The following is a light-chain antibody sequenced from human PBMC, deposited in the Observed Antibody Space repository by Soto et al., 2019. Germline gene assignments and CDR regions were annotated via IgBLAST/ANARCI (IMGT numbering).Light chain of an antibody. CDR3: QQYGSSPPT. J-gene: IGKJ1*01. V-gene: IGKV3-20*01. CDR1: TSVSSSY. CDR2: GAS. Sequence: EIVLTQSPGTLSLSPGEIATLSCRASTSVSSSYLAWYQQKPGQDPRLLIYGASSSATGIPDRFSGSGSGTDFTLTISRLEPEDFAVYYCQQYGSSPPTFGQGTKVEIK.